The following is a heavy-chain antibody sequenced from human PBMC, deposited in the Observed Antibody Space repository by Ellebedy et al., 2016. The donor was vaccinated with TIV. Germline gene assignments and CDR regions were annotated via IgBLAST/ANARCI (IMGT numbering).Heavy chain of an antibody. Sequence: GGSLRLSXAASGFTFDDYAMHWVRQAPGKGLEWVSGISWNSGSIGYADSVKGRFTISRDNAKNSLYLQMNSLRAEDTALYYCAKDMLLRSTWGQGTLVTVSS. V-gene: IGHV3-9*01. J-gene: IGHJ5*02. D-gene: IGHD5-12*01. CDR3: AKDMLLRST. CDR1: GFTFDDYA. CDR2: ISWNSGSI.